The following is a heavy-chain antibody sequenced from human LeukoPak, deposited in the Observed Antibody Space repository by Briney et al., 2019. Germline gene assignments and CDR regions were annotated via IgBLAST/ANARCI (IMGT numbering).Heavy chain of an antibody. V-gene: IGHV3-9*01. CDR1: GFTFDDYA. J-gene: IGHJ4*02. Sequence: GGSLRLSCEASGFTFDDYAMHWVRQAPGKGLEWVSGISWNSGSIGYADSVKGRFTISRDNAKNSLYLQMNSLRAEDTALYYCAKDMRTVAGMGGGYYFDYWGQGTLVTVSS. CDR2: ISWNSGSI. D-gene: IGHD6-19*01. CDR3: AKDMRTVAGMGGGYYFDY.